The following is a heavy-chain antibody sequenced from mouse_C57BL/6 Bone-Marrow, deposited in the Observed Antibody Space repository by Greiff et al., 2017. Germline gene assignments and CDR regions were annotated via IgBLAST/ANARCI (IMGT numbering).Heavy chain of an antibody. CDR3: ARAYGSSYGAY. CDR1: GFTFTDYY. CDR2: IRNKANGYTT. J-gene: IGHJ3*01. Sequence: EVQVVESGGGLVQPGGSLSISCAASGFTFTDYYMSWVRQPPGKALEWLGFIRNKANGYTTEYSVSVKGRFTISRDNSQSILYLQMNALRAEDSATYYGARAYGSSYGAYWGQGTLVTVSA. D-gene: IGHD1-1*01. V-gene: IGHV7-3*01.